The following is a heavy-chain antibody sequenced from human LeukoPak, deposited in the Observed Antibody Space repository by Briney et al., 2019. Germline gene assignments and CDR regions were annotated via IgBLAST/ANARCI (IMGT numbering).Heavy chain of an antibody. CDR2: IYYSGST. V-gene: IGHV4-39*07. Sequence: SETLSLTCTVSGGSISSYYWGWIRQPPGKGLEWIGSIYYSGSTYYNPSLKSRVTISVDTSKNQFSLKLSSVTAADTAVYYCARDWYCSSTSCYGEPGYFDYWGQGTLVTVSS. CDR3: ARDWYCSSTSCYGEPGYFDY. D-gene: IGHD2-2*01. CDR1: GGSISSYY. J-gene: IGHJ4*02.